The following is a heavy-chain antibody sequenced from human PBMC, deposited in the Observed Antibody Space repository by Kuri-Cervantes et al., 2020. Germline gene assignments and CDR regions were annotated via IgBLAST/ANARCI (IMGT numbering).Heavy chain of an antibody. CDR3: ARHRDEVVIDFDY. CDR1: GGSISSGDYY. D-gene: IGHD3-22*01. Sequence: SETLSLTCTVSGGSISSGDYYWSWIRQPPGKGLEWIGYIYYSGSTYYNPSLKSRVTISVDTSKNQFSLKLSSVTAADTAVYYCARHRDEVVIDFDYWGQGTLVTVSS. CDR2: IYYSGST. J-gene: IGHJ4*02. V-gene: IGHV4-30-4*01.